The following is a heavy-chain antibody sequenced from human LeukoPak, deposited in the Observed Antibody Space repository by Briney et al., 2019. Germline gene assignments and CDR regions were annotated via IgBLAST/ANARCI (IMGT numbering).Heavy chain of an antibody. Sequence: GGSLRLSCAASGFTFRNYWMHWVRQAPGKGLMWVSRTNIDGSTSTYADSVQGRFSISRGNAKNTLYLQMNSLRAEDTAVYYCARAPMVRANVVDYWGQGTLVTVSS. V-gene: IGHV3-74*01. CDR3: ARAPMVRANVVDY. D-gene: IGHD4/OR15-4a*01. CDR1: GFTFRNYW. J-gene: IGHJ4*02. CDR2: TNIDGSTS.